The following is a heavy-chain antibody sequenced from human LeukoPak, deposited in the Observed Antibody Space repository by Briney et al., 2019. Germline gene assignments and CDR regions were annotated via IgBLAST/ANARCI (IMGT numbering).Heavy chain of an antibody. D-gene: IGHD4-23*01. CDR2: ISDNGIGT. CDR3: AKYKGNSHYYYYMGV. V-gene: IGHV3-23*01. Sequence: GGSLRLSCAASGFTFSSFAMSWVRQAPGKGLEWVSAISDNGIGTYYADSVKGRFTASRDNSKNTLYLQMSSLRAEDTAVYYCAKYKGNSHYYYYMGVWGKGTTVTVSS. CDR1: GFTFSSFA. J-gene: IGHJ6*03.